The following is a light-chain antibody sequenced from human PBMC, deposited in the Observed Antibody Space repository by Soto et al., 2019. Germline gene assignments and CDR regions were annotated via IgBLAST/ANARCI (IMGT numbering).Light chain of an antibody. J-gene: IGLJ3*02. CDR3: QVWDNSSDHWV. V-gene: IGLV2-14*01. CDR2: EVS. CDR1: SSDIGGYDS. Sequence: QSALTQPASVSGSPGQSITISCTGTSSDIGGYDSVSWYQQHPGKAPKLMIYEVSNRPSGVSDRFSGSKSGNTASLTISGLQTEDEADYYCQVWDNSSDHWVFGGGTKVTVL.